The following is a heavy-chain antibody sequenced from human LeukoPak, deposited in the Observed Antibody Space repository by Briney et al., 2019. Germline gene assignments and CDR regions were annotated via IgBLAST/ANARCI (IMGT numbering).Heavy chain of an antibody. CDR3: ARAHLAAAGPPYYYYYGMDV. CDR2: IYYSGST. CDR1: GGSISTYY. Sequence: SETPSLTCAVSGGSISTYYWSWIRQPPGKGLEWIGYIYYSGSTNYNPSLKSRVTISVDTSKNQFSLKLSSVTAADTAVYYCARAHLAAAGPPYYYYYGMDVWGQGTTVTVSS. D-gene: IGHD6-13*01. V-gene: IGHV4-59*01. J-gene: IGHJ6*02.